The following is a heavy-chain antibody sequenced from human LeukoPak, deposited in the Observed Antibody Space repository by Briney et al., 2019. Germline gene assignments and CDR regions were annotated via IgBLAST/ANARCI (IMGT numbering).Heavy chain of an antibody. CDR1: GGTFSSYA. J-gene: IGHJ3*02. V-gene: IGHV1-69*06. Sequence: SVKVSCKASGGTFSSYAISWVRQAPGQGLEWMGGIIPIFGTANYAQKFQGRVTITADKSTSTAYMGLSSLRSEDTAVYYCAGTGSPGDAFDIWGHGTMVTVSS. D-gene: IGHD1-1*01. CDR2: IIPIFGTA. CDR3: AGTGSPGDAFDI.